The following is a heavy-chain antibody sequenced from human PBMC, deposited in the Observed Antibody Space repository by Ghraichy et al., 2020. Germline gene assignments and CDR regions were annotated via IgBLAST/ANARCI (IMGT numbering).Heavy chain of an antibody. Sequence: ASVKVSCKASGYTFTSYYMHWVRQAPGQGLEWMGIINPSGGSTSYAQKFQGRVTMTRDTSTSTVYMELSSLRSEDTAVYYCARDLSDDYVGPNWFDPWGQGTLVTVSS. V-gene: IGHV1-46*01. CDR3: ARDLSDDYVGPNWFDP. CDR2: INPSGGST. CDR1: GYTFTSYY. J-gene: IGHJ5*02. D-gene: IGHD4-17*01.